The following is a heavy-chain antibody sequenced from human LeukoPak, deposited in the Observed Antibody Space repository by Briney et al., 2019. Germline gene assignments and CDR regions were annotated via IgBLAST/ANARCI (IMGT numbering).Heavy chain of an antibody. CDR2: ISRGSSDI. CDR3: ARDPTDYRDKFYYYGMDV. J-gene: IGHJ6*02. D-gene: IGHD4-11*01. CDR1: GFTFDTCS. Sequence: PGGSLRLSCAASGFTFDTCSMNWVGQARGKGLEWVSSISRGSSDIYYADSVKGRFTISRDNAKNSLYLQMNRLRVEDTAVYSCARDPTDYRDKFYYYGMDVWGQGTTVIVSS. V-gene: IGHV3-21*01.